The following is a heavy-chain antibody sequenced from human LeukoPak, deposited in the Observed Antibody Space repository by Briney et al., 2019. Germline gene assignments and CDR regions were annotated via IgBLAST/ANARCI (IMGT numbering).Heavy chain of an antibody. CDR1: GFTFSSYG. Sequence: GGSLRLSCAASGFTFSSYGMSWVRQAPGKGLEWVSAISGSGGSTYYADSVKGRFTISRDNSKNTLYLQMNSLRAEDTAVYYCAKGYSSSWSSGLMDYYYMDVWGKGTTVTISS. J-gene: IGHJ6*03. D-gene: IGHD6-13*01. CDR2: ISGSGGST. CDR3: AKGYSSSWSSGLMDYYYMDV. V-gene: IGHV3-23*01.